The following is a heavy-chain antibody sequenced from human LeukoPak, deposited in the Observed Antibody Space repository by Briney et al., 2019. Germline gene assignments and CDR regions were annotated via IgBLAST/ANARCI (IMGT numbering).Heavy chain of an antibody. CDR2: INPNSGGT. V-gene: IGHV1-2*02. CDR1: GYSSTGYY. J-gene: IGHJ6*02. CDR3: ARGEGIAVAGTYYYYGMDV. D-gene: IGHD6-19*01. Sequence: ASVKVSCKASGYSSTGYYMHWVRQAPGQGLEWMGWINPNSGGTKYAQKFQGRVTMTRDTSISTAYMELSRLRSDDTAVYYCARGEGIAVAGTYYYYGMDVWGQGTTVTVSS.